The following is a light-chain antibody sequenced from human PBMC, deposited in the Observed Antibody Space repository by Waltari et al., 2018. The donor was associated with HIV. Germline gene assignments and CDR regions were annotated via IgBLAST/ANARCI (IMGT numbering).Light chain of an antibody. CDR3: QQYESYPFT. CDR2: KAS. Sequence: DVQMTQSPSTLSASVGDRVNITCRASQNVNSWLAWYQQIPGKAPNLLISKASVLQSGVPSRFSGSGSGTEFTLTINSLQHDDFGTYYCQQYESYPFTFGPGTRVDI. V-gene: IGKV1-5*03. CDR1: QNVNSW. J-gene: IGKJ3*01.